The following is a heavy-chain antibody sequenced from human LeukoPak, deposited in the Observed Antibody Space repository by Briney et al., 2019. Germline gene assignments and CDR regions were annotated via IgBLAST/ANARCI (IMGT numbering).Heavy chain of an antibody. CDR3: AREYFYDSSGYSDAFDI. J-gene: IGHJ3*02. CDR2: ICYDGSYK. D-gene: IGHD3-22*01. V-gene: IGHV3-33*01. CDR1: GFAFSNYG. Sequence: GGSLRLSCSASGFAFSNYGGHWVRQAPGKGLEWVAVICYDGSYKYYADSVKGRFTISRDNSKNTMYLQMNSLRAEDTAVYYCAREYFYDSSGYSDAFDIWGQGTMVTVSS.